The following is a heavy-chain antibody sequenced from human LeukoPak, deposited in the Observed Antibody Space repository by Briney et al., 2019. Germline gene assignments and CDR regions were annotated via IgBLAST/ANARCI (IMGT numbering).Heavy chain of an antibody. CDR3: VKDGDDSGGNYFDY. V-gene: IGHV3-30*18. Sequence: GGSLRLSCAASGFPFSNHGMHWVRQAPGKGLEWVAVISYDRRNKYYADSMKGRFTISRDNSQNTLSLQMNSLRAEDTAVYYCVKDGDDSGGNYFDYWGQGTLFTVSS. CDR1: GFPFSNHG. J-gene: IGHJ4*02. CDR2: ISYDRRNK. D-gene: IGHD6-19*01.